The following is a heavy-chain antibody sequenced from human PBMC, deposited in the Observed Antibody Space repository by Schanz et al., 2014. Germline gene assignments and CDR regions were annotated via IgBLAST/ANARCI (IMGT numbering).Heavy chain of an antibody. J-gene: IGHJ4*02. D-gene: IGHD5-12*01. V-gene: IGHV3-30*18. CDR1: GFSFSGFG. CDR2: ISYDGRNK. Sequence: QVQLVESGGGVVQPGRSLRLSCAGSGFSFSGFGMHWVRQAPDKGLEWVAVISYDGRNKYFADSVKGRFTISRDNSKNTLFLQVNSLRAEDTAVYYCAKGFGGYDLVLDYWGQGTLVTVSS. CDR3: AKGFGGYDLVLDY.